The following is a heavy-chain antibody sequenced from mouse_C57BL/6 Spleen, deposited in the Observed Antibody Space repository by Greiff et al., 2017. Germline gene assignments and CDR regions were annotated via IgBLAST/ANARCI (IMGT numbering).Heavy chain of an antibody. D-gene: IGHD4-1*01. CDR3: ARGGLTGTRFAY. J-gene: IGHJ3*01. Sequence: EVMLVESGGGLVKPGGSLKLSCAASGFTFSSYTMSWVRQTPEKRLEWVATISGGGGNTYYPDSVKGRFTIARDTAKNTLYLQMSSLRSEDSALYYGARGGLTGTRFAYWGQGTLVTASA. CDR1: GFTFSSYT. CDR2: ISGGGGNT. V-gene: IGHV5-9*01.